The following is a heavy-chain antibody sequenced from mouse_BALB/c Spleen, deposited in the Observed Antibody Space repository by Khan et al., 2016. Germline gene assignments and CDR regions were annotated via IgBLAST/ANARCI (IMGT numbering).Heavy chain of an antibody. V-gene: IGHV14-3*02. D-gene: IGHD4-1*01. Sequence: EVLLKESGAELVKPGASVKLSCTASGFNIKDTYMHWVKQRPEQGLEWIGRIDPANGNTKYDPKFQGKATITADTSSNTAYLQLSSLTSEDTAVYYCARSSWEWFAYWGQGTLVTVSA. J-gene: IGHJ3*01. CDR2: IDPANGNT. CDR3: ARSSWEWFAY. CDR1: GFNIKDTY.